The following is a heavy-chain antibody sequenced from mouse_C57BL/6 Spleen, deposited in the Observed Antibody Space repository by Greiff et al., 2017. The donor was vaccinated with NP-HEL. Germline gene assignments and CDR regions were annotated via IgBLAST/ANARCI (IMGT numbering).Heavy chain of an antibody. V-gene: IGHV1-82*01. Sequence: VQLQQSGPELVKPGASVKISCKASGYAFSSSWMNWVKQRPGKGLEWIGRIYPGDGDTNYNGKFKGKATLTADKSSSTAYMQLSSLTSEDSAVYFCARGDYSNDAMDYWGQGTSVTVSS. CDR3: ARGDYSNDAMDY. J-gene: IGHJ4*01. CDR1: GYAFSSSW. D-gene: IGHD2-5*01. CDR2: IYPGDGDT.